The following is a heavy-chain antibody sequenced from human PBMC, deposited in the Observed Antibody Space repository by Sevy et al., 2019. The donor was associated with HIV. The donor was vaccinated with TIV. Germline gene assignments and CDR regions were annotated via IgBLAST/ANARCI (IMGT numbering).Heavy chain of an antibody. Sequence: SETLSLMCSVHGGTINSYFWNWIRQPPGKVLEWIGNIYYSGTTKYSPSLKSRVTMSVDTSKNQFSLRLTSVTAADTAVYYCARRVAGEPYYYGMDVWGQGTTVTVSS. CDR1: GGTINSYF. V-gene: IGHV4-59*01. CDR3: ARRVAGEPYYYGMDV. CDR2: IYYSGTT. J-gene: IGHJ6*02. D-gene: IGHD3-16*01.